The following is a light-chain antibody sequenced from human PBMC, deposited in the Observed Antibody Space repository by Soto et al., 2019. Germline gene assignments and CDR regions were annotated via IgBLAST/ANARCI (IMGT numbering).Light chain of an antibody. CDR2: DVS. CDR3: CSYGGTFYV. V-gene: IGLV2-11*01. J-gene: IGLJ1*01. CDR1: SSDVDDYNY. Sequence: QSALTQPRSVSGSPGQSVTISCTGTSSDVDDYNYVSWFQQHPGKAPNLMIYDVSERPSGVPDRFSGSKSGNTASLTISGLQAEDEADYYCCSYGGTFYVFGTGTKVTVL.